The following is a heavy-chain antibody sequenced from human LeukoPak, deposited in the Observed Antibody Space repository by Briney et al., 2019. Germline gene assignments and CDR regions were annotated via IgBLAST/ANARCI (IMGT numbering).Heavy chain of an antibody. J-gene: IGHJ4*02. CDR2: IKSKSKDGTT. V-gene: IGHV3-15*01. D-gene: IGHD4-23*01. CDR1: GFTFSAAW. Sequence: GVSLRLSCAASGFTFSAAWLNWVRQAPGKGLEWVGRIKSKSKDGTTDFAAPVRDRFTISRDDSKNTLNLQMDSLRTEDTAVYYCVADLHGTNSPYFDYWGQGTLVTVSS. CDR3: VADLHGTNSPYFDY.